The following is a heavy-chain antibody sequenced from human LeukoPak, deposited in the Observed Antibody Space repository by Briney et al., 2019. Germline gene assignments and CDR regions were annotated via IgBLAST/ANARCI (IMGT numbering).Heavy chain of an antibody. Sequence: PGGSLRLSCAASGFTFSDYSMNWVRQAPGKGLEWISYIGIDSGNTNYADSVKGRFTISGDKAKNSLYLQMNSPRVEGTAVYYCARDYKYAFDNWGQGTLVTVSS. CDR1: GFTFSDYS. D-gene: IGHD5-24*01. CDR2: IGIDSGNT. J-gene: IGHJ4*02. V-gene: IGHV3-48*01. CDR3: ARDYKYAFDN.